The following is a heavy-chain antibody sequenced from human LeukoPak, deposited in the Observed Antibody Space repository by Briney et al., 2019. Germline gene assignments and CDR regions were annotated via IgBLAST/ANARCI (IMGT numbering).Heavy chain of an antibody. CDR3: ARRIGSSGSYYLDY. J-gene: IGHJ4*02. V-gene: IGHV4-38-2*01. CDR1: GYSISSGYY. Sequence: KPSETLSLTCAVSGYSISSGYYWGWVRQPPGKGLEWIGNIYHSGSTYYNPSLKSRVTISADTSKNQFSLKLNSVTAADTAVYYCARRIGSSGSYYLDYWGQGTLVTVSS. CDR2: IYHSGST. D-gene: IGHD6-13*01.